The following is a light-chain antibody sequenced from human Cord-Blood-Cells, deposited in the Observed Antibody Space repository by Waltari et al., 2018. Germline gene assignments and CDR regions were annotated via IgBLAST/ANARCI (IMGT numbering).Light chain of an antibody. CDR2: DAS. Sequence: AIQLTQSPSSLSASVGDRVTITCRASQGISSALAWYQQKPGKAPKLLIYDASSLESGFPSRFSGSGSGTDFTLTISSLKPEDFATYYCQQFNNYPRTFGQGTKVEIK. J-gene: IGKJ1*01. CDR3: QQFNNYPRT. CDR1: QGISSA. V-gene: IGKV1D-13*01.